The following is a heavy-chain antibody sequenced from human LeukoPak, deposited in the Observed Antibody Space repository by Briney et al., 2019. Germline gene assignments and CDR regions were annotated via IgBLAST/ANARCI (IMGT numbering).Heavy chain of an antibody. J-gene: IGHJ4*02. V-gene: IGHV4-4*07. CDR2: IYISGST. D-gene: IGHD3-10*01. CDR3: AREDYYGSGSYPTFDY. CDR1: GGSISSYY. Sequence: SETLSLTRTVSGGSISSYYWSWIRQPAGKGLEWIGRIYISGSTSYNPSLKSRVTMSVDTSKNQFSLKLSSVTAADTAVYYCAREDYYGSGSYPTFDYWGQGTLVTVSS.